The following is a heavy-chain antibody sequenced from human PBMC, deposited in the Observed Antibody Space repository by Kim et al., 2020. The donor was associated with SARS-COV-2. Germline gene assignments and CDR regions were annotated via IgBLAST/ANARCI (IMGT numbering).Heavy chain of an antibody. J-gene: IGHJ6*02. CDR2: IWYDGSNK. CDR1: GFTFSSYG. CDR3: ARARTIDGYNEYYYYGMDV. V-gene: IGHV3-33*01. Sequence: GGSLRLSCAASGFTFSSYGMHWVRQAPGKGLEWVAVIWYDGSNKYYADSVKGRFTISRDNSKNTLYLQMNSLRAEDTAVYYCARARTIDGYNEYYYYGMDVWGQGTTVTVSS. D-gene: IGHD5-12*01.